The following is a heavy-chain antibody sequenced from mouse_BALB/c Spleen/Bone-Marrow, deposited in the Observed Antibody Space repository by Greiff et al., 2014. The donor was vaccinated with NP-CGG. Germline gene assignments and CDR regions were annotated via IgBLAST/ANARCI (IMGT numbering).Heavy chain of an antibody. J-gene: IGHJ3*01. V-gene: IGHV14-3*02. D-gene: IGHD1-1*01. CDR2: IDPANGNT. CDR3: APYYYGSSLFAY. CDR1: GFNIKDTY. Sequence: EVQLQQSGAELVKPGASVKLSCTAYGFNIKDTYMHWVKQRPEQGLEWIGRIDPANGNTKYDPKFQGKATITADTSSNTAYLQLSSLTSEDTAVYYCAPYYYGSSLFAYWGQGTLVTVSA.